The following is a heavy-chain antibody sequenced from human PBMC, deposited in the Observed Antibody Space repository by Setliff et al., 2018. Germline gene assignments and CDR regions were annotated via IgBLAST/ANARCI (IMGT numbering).Heavy chain of an antibody. CDR3: ARINFYVSSGYYYAPDY. D-gene: IGHD3-22*01. J-gene: IGHJ4*02. Sequence: GASVKVSCKSSGYIFSDYGITWVRQAPGQGLEWMGWANNNNFNTNYAQKFQGRVTMTIDTSTDTVYMELRSLKSGDTALYYCARINFYVSSGYYYAPDYWGQGTLVTVSS. CDR2: ANNNNFNT. V-gene: IGHV1-18*01. CDR1: GYIFSDYG.